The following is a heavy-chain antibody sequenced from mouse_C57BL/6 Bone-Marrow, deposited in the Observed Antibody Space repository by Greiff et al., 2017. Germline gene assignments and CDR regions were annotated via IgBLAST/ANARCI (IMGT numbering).Heavy chain of an antibody. CDR3: ARGDDYDYAMDY. Sequence: EVQLQQSGPELVKPGASVKISCKASGYSFTDYYMNWVKPSNGKGLEWIGVINPYNGTTSSNSKFKGKATLTVAQASRTAYMQLNSLTSEDSAVYYCARGDDYDYAMDYWGQGTSVTVSS. CDR2: INPYNGTT. CDR1: GYSFTDYY. V-gene: IGHV1-39*01. J-gene: IGHJ4*01. D-gene: IGHD2-4*01.